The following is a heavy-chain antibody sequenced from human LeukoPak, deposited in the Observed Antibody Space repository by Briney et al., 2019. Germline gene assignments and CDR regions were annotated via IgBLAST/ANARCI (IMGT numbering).Heavy chain of an antibody. D-gene: IGHD3-10*01. CDR2: ISWNSGSI. CDR3: AKTYGSGSYYSNSYYFDY. J-gene: IGHJ4*02. Sequence: PGGSLRLSCAASGFTFDDYAMHWVRQAPGKGLEWVSGISWNSGSIGYADSVKGRFTISRDNAKNSLYLQMNSLRAEDTALYYCAKTYGSGSYYSNSYYFDYWGQGTLVTVSS. V-gene: IGHV3-9*01. CDR1: GFTFDDYA.